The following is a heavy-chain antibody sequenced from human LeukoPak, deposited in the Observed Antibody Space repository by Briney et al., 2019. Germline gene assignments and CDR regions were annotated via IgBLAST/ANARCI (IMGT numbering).Heavy chain of an antibody. D-gene: IGHD1-26*01. Sequence: GGSLRLSCAATGFTFSGSAIHWVRQSSGKGLEWVGQIDKKDKGYATATAYAASVKGRFTISRDDSINTAYLQMKSLKTEDTALYYCTRDSGTYNWFDPWGQGTLVTVSS. CDR3: TRDSGTYNWFDP. V-gene: IGHV3-73*01. J-gene: IGHJ5*02. CDR2: IDKKDKGYATAT. CDR1: GFTFSGSA.